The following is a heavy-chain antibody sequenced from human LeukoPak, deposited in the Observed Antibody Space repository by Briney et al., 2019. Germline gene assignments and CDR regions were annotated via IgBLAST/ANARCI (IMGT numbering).Heavy chain of an antibody. CDR3: ARDKYAYGCPFDY. V-gene: IGHV3-7*03. CDR2: IKEDGSEK. D-gene: IGHD3-10*01. Sequence: GGSLRLSCVASGFTFSSYWMSWVRQTPGKGPEWVANIKEDGSEKYYVDSVKGRFTISRDNAKNSLYLQMNSLRAEDTAVYYCARDKYAYGCPFDYWGQGTLVTVSS. CDR1: GFTFSSYW. J-gene: IGHJ4*02.